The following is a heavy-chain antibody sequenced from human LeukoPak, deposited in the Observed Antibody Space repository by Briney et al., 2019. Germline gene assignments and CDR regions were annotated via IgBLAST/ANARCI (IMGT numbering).Heavy chain of an antibody. CDR1: GFTFSSYS. J-gene: IGHJ3*02. D-gene: IGHD5-12*01. CDR3: ARVGLRCDAFDI. Sequence: GGSLRLSCAAPGFTFSSYSMNWVRQAPGKGLEWVSSISSSSSYIYYADSVKGRFTISRDNAKNSLYLQMNSLRAEDTAVYYCARVGLRCDAFDIWGQGTMVTVSS. CDR2: ISSSSSYI. V-gene: IGHV3-21*01.